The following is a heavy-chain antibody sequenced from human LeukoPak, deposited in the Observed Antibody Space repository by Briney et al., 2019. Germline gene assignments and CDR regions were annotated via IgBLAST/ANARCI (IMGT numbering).Heavy chain of an antibody. Sequence: GASVKVSCKASGYTFTGYYMHWVRQAPGQGLEWMGWINPNSGGTNYAQKFQGWVTMTRDTSISTAYMELSRLRSDDTAVYYCASSPGYSSSWEFDYWGQGTLVTVSS. CDR2: INPNSGGT. CDR1: GYTFTGYY. CDR3: ASSPGYSSSWEFDY. D-gene: IGHD6-13*01. J-gene: IGHJ4*02. V-gene: IGHV1-2*04.